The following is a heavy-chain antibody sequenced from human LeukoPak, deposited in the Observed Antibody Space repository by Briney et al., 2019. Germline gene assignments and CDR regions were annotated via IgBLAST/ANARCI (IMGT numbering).Heavy chain of an antibody. Sequence: PGGSLRLSCAASGFTFSDYYMSWIRQAPGKGLEWVSYIPGSGSTIYYSDSVKGRFAISGDNAKNSLYLQMNSLRAEDSAVYYCARHQGSWSYPYYYMDVWGKGTTVTVSS. CDR2: IPGSGSTI. CDR1: GFTFSDYY. V-gene: IGHV3-11*01. CDR3: ARHQGSWSYPYYYMDV. D-gene: IGHD6-13*01. J-gene: IGHJ6*03.